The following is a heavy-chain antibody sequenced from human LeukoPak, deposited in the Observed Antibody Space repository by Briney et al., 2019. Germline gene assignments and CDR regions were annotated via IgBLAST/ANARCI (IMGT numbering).Heavy chain of an antibody. CDR3: ARDIGIAVAGGDDAFDI. CDR2: IWYDGSNK. D-gene: IGHD6-19*01. CDR1: GFTFSSYG. Sequence: PGGSLRLSCAASGFTFSSYGMHWVRQAPGKGLEWVAVIWYDGSNKYYADSVKGRFTISRDNSKNTLYLQMNSLRAEDTAVYFCARDIGIAVAGGDDAFDIWGQGTMVTVSS. V-gene: IGHV3-33*01. J-gene: IGHJ3*02.